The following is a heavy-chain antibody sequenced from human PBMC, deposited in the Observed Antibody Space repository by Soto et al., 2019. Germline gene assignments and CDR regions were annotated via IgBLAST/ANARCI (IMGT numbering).Heavy chain of an antibody. Sequence: GESLKISCKGSGYSFTSHWISWVRQMPGKGLEWMGRIDPSDSYTNYSPSFQGHVTISADKSISTAYLQWSSLKASDTAMYYCARHKIAYSSSWRYYYYYGMDVWGQGTTVTASS. CDR1: GYSFTSHW. CDR2: IDPSDSYT. D-gene: IGHD6-13*01. J-gene: IGHJ6*02. CDR3: ARHKIAYSSSWRYYYYYGMDV. V-gene: IGHV5-10-1*01.